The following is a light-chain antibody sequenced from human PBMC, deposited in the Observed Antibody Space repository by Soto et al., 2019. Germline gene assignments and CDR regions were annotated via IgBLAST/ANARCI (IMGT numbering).Light chain of an antibody. CDR3: QQYHTSPLT. J-gene: IGKJ1*01. CDR1: QSVSSSY. CDR2: GAS. Sequence: EIVLTQSPCTLALSPGERATFSCRASQSVSSSYIDWYQQKRGQAPRRLIYGASIRATGIPERFSGSGSGTDLTLTISRLEPEDFEMYYCQQYHTSPLTFGQGTKVDIK. V-gene: IGKV3-20*01.